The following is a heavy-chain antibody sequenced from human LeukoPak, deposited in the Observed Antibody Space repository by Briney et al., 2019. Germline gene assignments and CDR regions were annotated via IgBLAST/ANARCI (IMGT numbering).Heavy chain of an antibody. V-gene: IGHV5-51*01. J-gene: IGHJ4*02. CDR1: GYTFTTYW. D-gene: IGHD2-21*02. Sequence: GESLKISCKGSGYTFTTYWIGWVRQMPGKGLEWMGIIYPGDSDTRYSLSFQGQVTISADKSISTAYLQWNSLKASDTAMYYCARPSPSGDHHFDFWGQGTLVTVSS. CDR3: ARPSPSGDHHFDF. CDR2: IYPGDSDT.